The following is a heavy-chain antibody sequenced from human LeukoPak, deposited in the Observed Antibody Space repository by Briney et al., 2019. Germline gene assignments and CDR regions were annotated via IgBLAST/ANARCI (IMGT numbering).Heavy chain of an antibody. V-gene: IGHV1-69*13. CDR2: IIPIFGTA. CDR3: ASYGSGSSPAVNWFDP. CDR1: GGTFSSYA. D-gene: IGHD3-10*01. J-gene: IGHJ5*02. Sequence: SVKVSCKASGGTFSSYAISWVRQAPGQGLEWMGGIIPIFGTANYAQKFQGRVTITADESTSTAYMELSSLRSEDTAVYYCASYGSGSSPAVNWFDPWGQGTLVTVSS.